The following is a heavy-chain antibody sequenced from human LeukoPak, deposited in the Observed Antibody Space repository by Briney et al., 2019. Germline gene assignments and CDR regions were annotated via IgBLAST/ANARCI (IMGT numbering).Heavy chain of an antibody. CDR2: ISYDGSNK. Sequence: PGRSLRLSCATSGFTFSTYAMHWVRQAPGKGLEWVAVISYDGSNKYYADSMKGRFTISRDNSKNTLYLQMNSLRTEDTAVFYCASTYSGSYRDAFDIWGHGTMVIVSS. J-gene: IGHJ3*02. D-gene: IGHD1-26*01. V-gene: IGHV3-30-3*01. CDR3: ASTYSGSYRDAFDI. CDR1: GFTFSTYA.